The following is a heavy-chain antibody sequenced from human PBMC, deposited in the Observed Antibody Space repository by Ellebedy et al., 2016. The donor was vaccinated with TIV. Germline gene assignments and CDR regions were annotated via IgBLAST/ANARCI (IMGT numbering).Heavy chain of an antibody. V-gene: IGHV4-34*01. J-gene: IGHJ4*02. CDR1: GGSFSGYY. CDR3: ARLRAMVRVTDYFDY. CDR2: INHGGRT. Sequence: SETLSLTCAVNGGSFSGYYWSWIRQPPGKGLEWIGEINHGGRTNYNPSLKSRVTIPVDTSKNQFSLKLSSVTDADTAVYYCARLRAMVRVTDYFDYWGQGTLVTVSS. D-gene: IGHD3-10*01.